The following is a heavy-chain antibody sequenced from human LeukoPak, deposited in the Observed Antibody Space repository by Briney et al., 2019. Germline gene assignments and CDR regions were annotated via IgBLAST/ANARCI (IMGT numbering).Heavy chain of an antibody. Sequence: GEPLTISCKTSGYTFTSYWIGWVRKTPGKGLECMGVIFPRDSDVRYSPSFQGQVTISADKSTNTAYLHWGSLKASDSAMYYCVRSLPGTLLRGYGMDVWGPGTTVTVS. D-gene: IGHD3-10*01. CDR1: GYTFTSYW. CDR3: VRSLPGTLLRGYGMDV. J-gene: IGHJ6*02. V-gene: IGHV5-51*01. CDR2: IFPRDSDV.